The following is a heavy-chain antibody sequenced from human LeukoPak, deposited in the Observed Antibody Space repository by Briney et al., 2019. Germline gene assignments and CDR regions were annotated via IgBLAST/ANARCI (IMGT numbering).Heavy chain of an antibody. Sequence: TETLSLTCTVSGGSISSYYWSWIRQPPGKGLEWIGYIYYSGSTNYNPSLKSRVTISVDTSKNQFSLKLSSVTAADTAVYYCARYVWGSYPTFEDYWGQGTLVTVSS. D-gene: IGHD3-16*02. V-gene: IGHV4-59*01. CDR1: GGSISSYY. CDR3: ARYVWGSYPTFEDY. J-gene: IGHJ4*02. CDR2: IYYSGST.